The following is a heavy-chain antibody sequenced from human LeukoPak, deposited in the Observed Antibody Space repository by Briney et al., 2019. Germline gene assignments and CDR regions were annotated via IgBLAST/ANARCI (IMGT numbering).Heavy chain of an antibody. D-gene: IGHD2-2*01. CDR3: ARKVCSSTSCYLLDY. Sequence: QPGGSLRLSCTASGFTFSSYAMSWVRQAPGKGLEWVSTISNSAARTYYTDSVKGRFTISRDNSKNTLYLQMNSLGAEDTAVYYCARKVCSSTSCYLLDYWGQGTLVTVSS. J-gene: IGHJ4*02. V-gene: IGHV3-23*01. CDR2: ISNSAART. CDR1: GFTFSSYA.